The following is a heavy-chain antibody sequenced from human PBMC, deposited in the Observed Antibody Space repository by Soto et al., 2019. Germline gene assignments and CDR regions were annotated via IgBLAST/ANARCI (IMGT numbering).Heavy chain of an antibody. D-gene: IGHD4-17*01. CDR3: ARQRGDYVGYYYYSYGMDV. Sequence: GESLEISCKGSGYSFTSYWVGWGRQIPGKGLEWMGIIYPGDSDTRYSPSFQGQVTISADKSISTAYLQWSSLKASDTAMYYCARQRGDYVGYYYYSYGMDVWGQGTTVTVSS. J-gene: IGHJ6*02. V-gene: IGHV5-51*01. CDR2: IYPGDSDT. CDR1: GYSFTSYW.